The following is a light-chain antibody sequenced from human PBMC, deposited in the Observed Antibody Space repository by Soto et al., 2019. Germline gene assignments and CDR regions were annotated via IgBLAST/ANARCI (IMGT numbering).Light chain of an antibody. V-gene: IGKV3-15*01. J-gene: IGKJ1*01. Sequence: EIVMTQSPATLSVSPGERATLSCRASQSVGSNLAWYQQKPGQAPRLLIYGASTRATGTPARFSGSGSGTEFTLTITSLQSEDFGIYFCQQYNNWPPDRTFGQGAKVEIK. CDR1: QSVGSN. CDR3: QQYNNWPPDRT. CDR2: GAS.